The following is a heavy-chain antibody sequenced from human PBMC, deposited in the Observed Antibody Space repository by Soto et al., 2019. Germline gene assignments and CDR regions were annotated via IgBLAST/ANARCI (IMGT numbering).Heavy chain of an antibody. CDR3: ARNLGYSSSWLNDAFDI. D-gene: IGHD6-13*01. J-gene: IGHJ3*02. V-gene: IGHV4-34*01. Sequence: PSETLSLTCAVYGGSFSGYYWSWIRQPPGKGLEWIGEINHSGSTNYNPSLKSRVTISVDTSKNQFSLKLSSVTAADTAVYYCARNLGYSSSWLNDAFDIWGQGTMVTVSS. CDR2: INHSGST. CDR1: GGSFSGYY.